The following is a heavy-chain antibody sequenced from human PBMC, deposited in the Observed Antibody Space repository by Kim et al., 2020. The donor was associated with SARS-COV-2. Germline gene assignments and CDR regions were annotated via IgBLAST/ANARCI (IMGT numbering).Heavy chain of an antibody. CDR1: GFTFSGST. CDR3: SRVETGSLMDV. Sequence: GGSLRLSCAASGFTFSGSTMHWVRQASGKGLEWVGRIRIKAGNYATAYGASVKGRFTISRDDSKNTAYLHMNGLKTEDTALYYCSRVETGSLMDVWGQGTTVPVSS. D-gene: IGHD1-1*01. CDR2: IRIKAGNYAT. J-gene: IGHJ6*02. V-gene: IGHV3-73*01.